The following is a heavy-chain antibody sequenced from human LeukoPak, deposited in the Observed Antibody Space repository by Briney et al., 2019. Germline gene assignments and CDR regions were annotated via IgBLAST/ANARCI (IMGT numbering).Heavy chain of an antibody. J-gene: IGHJ4*02. V-gene: IGHV3-7*01. CDR1: GFTFGHHF. D-gene: IGHD3-16*01. CDR3: ARAVDVADY. Sequence: GGSLRLSCVASGFTFGHHFMSWVRQAPGGGGLEWVANINPDGSIKFHADSVKGRFSISRDNARNSVYLQMNSLRGEDTAVYYCARAVDVADYWGQGTLVAVSS. CDR2: INPDGSIK.